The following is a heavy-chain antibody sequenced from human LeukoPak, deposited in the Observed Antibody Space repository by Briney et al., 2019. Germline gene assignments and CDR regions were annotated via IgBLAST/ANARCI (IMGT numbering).Heavy chain of an antibody. CDR2: IYSAGDT. CDR1: GTTVSDNY. CDR3: ARDYRGSGSNYYYGMDV. V-gene: IGHV3-66*01. D-gene: IGHD3-10*01. J-gene: IGHJ6*02. Sequence: GGSLRLSCAASGTTVSDNYMTWVRQAPGKGLEWVSIIYSAGDTYYADSVKGRFTISRDSSKNTLYLQMNSLRAEDTAVYYCARDYRGSGSNYYYGMDVWGQGTTVTVSS.